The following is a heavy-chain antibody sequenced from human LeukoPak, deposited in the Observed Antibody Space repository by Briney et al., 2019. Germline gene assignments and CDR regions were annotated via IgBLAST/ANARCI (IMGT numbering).Heavy chain of an antibody. CDR1: GFTFSSYW. D-gene: IGHD3-22*01. Sequence: GGSLRLSCAASGFTFSSYWMHWVRQAPGKGLVWVSRSNSDGSSTSYADSVKGRFTISRDNAKSTLYLQMNSLRAEDTAVYYCARDRVHDRGNHYRNFYYAMDVWGQGTTVTVSS. CDR3: ARDRVHDRGNHYRNFYYAMDV. CDR2: SNSDGSST. V-gene: IGHV3-74*01. J-gene: IGHJ6*02.